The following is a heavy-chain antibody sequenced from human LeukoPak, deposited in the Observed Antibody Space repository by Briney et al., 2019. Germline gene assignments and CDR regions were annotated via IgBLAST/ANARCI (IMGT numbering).Heavy chain of an antibody. V-gene: IGHV3-66*01. J-gene: IGHJ4*02. CDR2: IYSGGST. CDR1: GFTVSSNY. CDR3: ARGDYYDSSGYYFLDY. Sequence: GGSLRLSCAASGFTVSSNYMSWVHQAPGKGLEWVSVIYSGGSTYYADSVKGRFTISRDNSKNTLYLQMNSLRAEDTAVYYCARGDYYDSSGYYFLDYWGQGTLVTVSS. D-gene: IGHD3-22*01.